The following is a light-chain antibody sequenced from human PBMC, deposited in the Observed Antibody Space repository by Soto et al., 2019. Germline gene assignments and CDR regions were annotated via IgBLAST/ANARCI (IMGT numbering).Light chain of an antibody. CDR3: QQSYSAHLLT. Sequence: DIQMTQSPSSLSASVGDRVTITCRASQSISNYLNWYQQKPGKAPKLLIYAASSFQSGVPSRFSGSGSGTDFTLTISSLQPEDFATYYCQQSYSAHLLTFGGGTKVEIK. V-gene: IGKV1-39*01. CDR1: QSISNY. CDR2: AAS. J-gene: IGKJ4*01.